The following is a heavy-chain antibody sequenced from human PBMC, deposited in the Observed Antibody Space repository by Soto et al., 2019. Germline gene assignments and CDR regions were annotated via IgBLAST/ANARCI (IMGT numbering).Heavy chain of an antibody. Sequence: PAQTLSLTCAISGDSVSEGSVSWNWIRQCPSRGLEWLGRTNYGSKWSYAYAESVRSRITISADTSKNQFSLQMNSLKTEDTGIYYCTTVSYSRMIVVRFDYWCHGTLVTVSS. CDR2: TNYGSKWSY. CDR3: TTVSYSRMIVVRFDY. CDR1: GDSVSEGSVS. D-gene: IGHD3-22*01. V-gene: IGHV6-1*01. J-gene: IGHJ4*01.